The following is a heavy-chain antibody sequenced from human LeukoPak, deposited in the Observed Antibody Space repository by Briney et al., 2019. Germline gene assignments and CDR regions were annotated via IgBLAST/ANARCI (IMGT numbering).Heavy chain of an antibody. CDR2: IRSKAYGGTT. J-gene: IGHJ6*03. V-gene: IGHV3-49*04. D-gene: IGHD3-10*01. CDR1: GFTFGDCA. Sequence: PGGSLRLSCTASGFTFGDCAMSWVRQAPGKGLEWVGFIRSKAYGGTTEYAASVKGRFTISRDDSKSIAYLQMNSLKTEDTAVYYCTRAEYYYGSGSYYQYYYYYMDVWGKGTTVTISS. CDR3: TRAEYYYGSGSYYQYYYYYMDV.